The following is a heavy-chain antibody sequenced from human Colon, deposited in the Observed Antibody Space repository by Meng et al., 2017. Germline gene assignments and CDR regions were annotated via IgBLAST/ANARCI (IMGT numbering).Heavy chain of an antibody. CDR1: GGSMSGYY. CDR2: IYSSGRT. CDR3: ARVQRFCTGGICSNWFDP. Sequence: VRLRQSGQGLGKPSETPSLTCTVSGGSMSGYYWNWIRQPAGKGLEWIGHIYSSGRTNYNPSLKSRVTISVDSSKNQFSLNLTSVTAADTAVYFCARVQRFCTGGICSNWFDPWGQGTLVTVSS. V-gene: IGHV4-4*07. D-gene: IGHD2-15*01. J-gene: IGHJ5*02.